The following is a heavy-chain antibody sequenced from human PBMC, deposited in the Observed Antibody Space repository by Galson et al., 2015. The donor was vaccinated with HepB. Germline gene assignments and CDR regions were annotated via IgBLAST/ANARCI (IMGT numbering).Heavy chain of an antibody. CDR3: ARDGYNSPFDY. CDR2: IYPADSDT. D-gene: IGHD5-24*01. CDR1: GYSFTSYW. V-gene: IGHV5-51*01. Sequence: QSGAEVKKPGESLKISCKGSGYSFTSYWIGWVRQTPGKGLEWMGIIYPADSDTRYSPTFQGQVSISVDKSISTAYLQWSSLKASDTATYYCARDGYNSPFDYWGQGTLVTVSS. J-gene: IGHJ4*02.